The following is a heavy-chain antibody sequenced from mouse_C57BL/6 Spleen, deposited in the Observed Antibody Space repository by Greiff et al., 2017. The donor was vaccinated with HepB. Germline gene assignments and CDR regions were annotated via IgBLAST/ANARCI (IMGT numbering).Heavy chain of an antibody. CDR3: ARHGGNDCEFAY. V-gene: IGHV5-2*01. CDR2: INSDGGST. D-gene: IGHD2-4*01. CDR1: EYEFPSHD. Sequence: EVKLMESGGGLVQPGESLKLSCESNEYEFPSHDMSWVRKTPEKRLELVAAINSDGGSTYYPDTLERRFIISRDNTKKTLYLQMSSLRSEDTALYYCARHGGNDCEFAYWGQGTLVTVSA. J-gene: IGHJ3*01.